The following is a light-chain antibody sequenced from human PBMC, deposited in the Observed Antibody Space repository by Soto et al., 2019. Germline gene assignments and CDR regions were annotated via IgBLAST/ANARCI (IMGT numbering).Light chain of an antibody. V-gene: IGLV2-14*03. CDR2: DVT. J-gene: IGLJ1*01. CDR1: SSDVGGYDY. Sequence: QSVLTQPASVSGSPGQSITISCTGTSSDVGGYDYVSWYQHHPGKAPKLMIYDVTRRPSGVSNRFSGSKSGNTASLTISGLQADDEADYYCSSYRSTRTEVFVTGTKVTVL. CDR3: SSYRSTRTEV.